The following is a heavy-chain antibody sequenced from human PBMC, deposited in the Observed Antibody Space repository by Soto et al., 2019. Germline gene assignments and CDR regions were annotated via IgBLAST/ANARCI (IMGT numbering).Heavy chain of an antibody. CDR2: INPNSGGT. Sequence: ASVKVSCKASGYTFTGYYIHWVRQAPGQGLEWMGWINPNSGGTNYAQKFQGRVTMTRDTSISTAYMELSRLRSDDTAVYYCARDWAVAGGDYYYYGMDAWGQGTTVTVSS. CDR1: GYTFTGYY. V-gene: IGHV1-2*02. D-gene: IGHD6-19*01. CDR3: ARDWAVAGGDYYYYGMDA. J-gene: IGHJ6*02.